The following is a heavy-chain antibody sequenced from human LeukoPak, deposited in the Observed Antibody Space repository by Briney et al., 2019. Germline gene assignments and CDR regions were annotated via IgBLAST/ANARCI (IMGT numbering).Heavy chain of an antibody. D-gene: IGHD3-10*01. V-gene: IGHV3-9*01. J-gene: IGHJ4*02. CDR1: GFTFDDYA. CDR2: ISWNSGSI. CDR3: AKSRYGSGSCLADY. Sequence: GGSLRLSCAASGFTFDDYAMHWVRQAPGKGLEWVSGISWNSGSIGYADSVKGRFTISRDNAKNSLYLQMNSLRAEDTALYYCAKSRYGSGSCLADYWGQGTLVTVSS.